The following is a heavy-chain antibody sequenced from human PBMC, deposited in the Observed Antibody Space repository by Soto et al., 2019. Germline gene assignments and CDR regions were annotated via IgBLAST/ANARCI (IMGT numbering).Heavy chain of an antibody. CDR1: GFTFSSYA. J-gene: IGHJ4*02. D-gene: IGHD6-13*01. V-gene: IGHV3-30-3*01. Sequence: QVQLVESGGGVVQPGRSLRLSCAASGFTFSSYAMHWVRQAPGKGLEWVAVISYDGSNKYYADSVKGRFTISRDNSKNKLYLQMNSLRAEDTAVYYCARGVDGAAAGLIDYWGQGTLVTVSS. CDR3: ARGVDGAAAGLIDY. CDR2: ISYDGSNK.